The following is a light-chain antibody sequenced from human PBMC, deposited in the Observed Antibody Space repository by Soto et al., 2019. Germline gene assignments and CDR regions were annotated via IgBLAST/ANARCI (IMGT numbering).Light chain of an antibody. V-gene: IGKV3-20*01. CDR3: QQYDSSPVT. J-gene: IGKJ1*01. CDR2: GAS. Sequence: EIVLTQSPGTLSLSPGERATLSCRASQSVSSSYLAWYQQKPGQAPRLLIYGASSRHTGIPDRFSGSGSGTDFTLTISRLEPEDFAVYYCQQYDSSPVTFGQGTKVEIK. CDR1: QSVSSSY.